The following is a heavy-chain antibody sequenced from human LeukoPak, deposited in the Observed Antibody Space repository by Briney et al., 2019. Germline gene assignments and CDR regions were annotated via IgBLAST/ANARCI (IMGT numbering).Heavy chain of an antibody. V-gene: IGHV4-59*08. CDR2: IYDSGST. Sequence: PSETLSLTCTISGGSISSYYWGWIRQPPGKGLEWIGYIYDSGSTNYNPSLKSRLTISVDTSKNQFSLRLSSVTAADTAVYYCARVESYDILTGYSGPFWFDPWGQGTLVTVSS. J-gene: IGHJ5*02. CDR1: GGSISSYY. D-gene: IGHD3-9*01. CDR3: ARVESYDILTGYSGPFWFDP.